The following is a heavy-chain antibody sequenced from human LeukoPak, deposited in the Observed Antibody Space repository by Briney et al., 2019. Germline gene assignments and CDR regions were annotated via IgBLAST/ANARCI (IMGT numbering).Heavy chain of an antibody. J-gene: IGHJ2*01. CDR3: TRRAARWQFDL. CDR1: GFNFDDYA. V-gene: IGHV3-9*01. D-gene: IGHD5-24*01. Sequence: GGSLRLSCAVSGFNFDDYAMHWVRQAPGRGLEWVSGINWKTGNGIYADSVKGRFTISRDNAKNSLYLQMSSLRAEDTALYHCTRRAARWQFDLWGRGTLLTVSS. CDR2: INWKTGNG.